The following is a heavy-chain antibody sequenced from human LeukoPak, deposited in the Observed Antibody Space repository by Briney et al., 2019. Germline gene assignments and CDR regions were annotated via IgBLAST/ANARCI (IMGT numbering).Heavy chain of an antibody. Sequence: GGSLRLSCAASGFTFSSYAMSWVRQAPGKGLERVSAISGSGGSTYYADSVKGRFTISRDNSKNTLYLQMNSLRAEDTAVYYCAKRGGYYYDSSGLFDYWGQGTLVTVSS. V-gene: IGHV3-23*01. J-gene: IGHJ4*02. CDR3: AKRGGYYYDSSGLFDY. CDR2: ISGSGGST. CDR1: GFTFSSYA. D-gene: IGHD3-22*01.